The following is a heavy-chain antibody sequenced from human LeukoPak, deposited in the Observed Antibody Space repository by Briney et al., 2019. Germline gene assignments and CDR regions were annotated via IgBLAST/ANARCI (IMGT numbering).Heavy chain of an antibody. J-gene: IGHJ4*02. CDR1: GFTFSSYW. V-gene: IGHV3-7*01. Sequence: GGSLRLSCAASGFTFSSYWMSWVRQAPGKGLEWVANIKQDGSEKYYVDSVKGRFTISRDNAKNSLYLQMNSLRAEDTAVYYCASHVIGGYFDYWGQGTLVTVSS. CDR3: ASHVIGGYFDY. D-gene: IGHD3-22*01. CDR2: IKQDGSEK.